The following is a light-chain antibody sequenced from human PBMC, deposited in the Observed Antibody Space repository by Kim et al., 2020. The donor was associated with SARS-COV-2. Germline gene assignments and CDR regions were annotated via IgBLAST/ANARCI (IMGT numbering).Light chain of an antibody. CDR1: QSVSSY. Sequence: LSPGERATPSCRASQSVSSYLAWYQQKPGQAPRLLIYGASIRATGIPDRFSGSGSGTDFTLTIYNLQPEDSAVYFCQRYGSSPLVSFGQGTKLEIK. V-gene: IGKV3-20*01. CDR2: GAS. J-gene: IGKJ2*01. CDR3: QRYGSSPLVS.